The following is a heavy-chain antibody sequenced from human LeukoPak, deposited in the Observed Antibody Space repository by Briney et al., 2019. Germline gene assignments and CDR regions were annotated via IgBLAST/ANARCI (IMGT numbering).Heavy chain of an antibody. D-gene: IGHD6-19*01. CDR1: GFTFSSYA. J-gene: IGHJ4*02. V-gene: IGHV3-23*01. CDR2: ISGIGGIT. CDR3: AKDRYGSVAGKSGDY. Sequence: GGPLRLSCAASGFTFSSYAMSWVRQAPGKGLEWVSVISGIGGITYYSDSVKGRFTISRDNSKNTLYLQMNSLRPDDTAVYYCAKDRYGSVAGKSGDYWGQGTLVTVSS.